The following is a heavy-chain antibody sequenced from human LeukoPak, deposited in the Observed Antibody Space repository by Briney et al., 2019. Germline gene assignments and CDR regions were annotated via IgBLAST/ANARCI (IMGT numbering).Heavy chain of an antibody. Sequence: PSQTLSVTCTVSGGSISSGGYYWSWIRQHPGKGLEWIGYIYYSGSTYYNPSLKSQVTISVDTSKNQFSLKLSSVTAADTAVYYCAREEYYYDSSGYYFFAFDIWGQGTMVTVSS. J-gene: IGHJ3*02. D-gene: IGHD3-22*01. CDR1: GGSISSGGYY. CDR3: AREEYYYDSSGYYFFAFDI. V-gene: IGHV4-31*01. CDR2: IYYSGST.